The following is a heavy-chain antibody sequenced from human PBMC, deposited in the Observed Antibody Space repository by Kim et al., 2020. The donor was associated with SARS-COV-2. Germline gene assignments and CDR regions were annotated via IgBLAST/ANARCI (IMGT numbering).Heavy chain of an antibody. CDR2: INHSGST. Sequence: SETLSLTCAVYGGSFSGYYWSWIRQPPGKGLEWIGEINHSGSTNYNPSLKSRVTISVDTSKNQFSLKLSSVTAADTAVYYCARGSRGGDYEGWGQGTLVT. J-gene: IGHJ4*02. CDR3: ARGSRGGDYEG. V-gene: IGHV4-34*01. D-gene: IGHD4-17*01. CDR1: GGSFSGYY.